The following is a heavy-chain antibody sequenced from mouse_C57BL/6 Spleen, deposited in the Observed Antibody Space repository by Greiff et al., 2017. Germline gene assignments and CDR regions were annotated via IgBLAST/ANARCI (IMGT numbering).Heavy chain of an antibody. CDR3: ARDPYDCEGEDWFAY. J-gene: IGHJ3*01. V-gene: IGHV1-72*01. D-gene: IGHD2-4*01. Sequence: VQLQQPGAELVKPGASVKLSCKASGYTFTSYWMHWVKQRPGRGLEWIGWIDPNSGGTKYNEKFKSKATLTVDKPSSTAYMQLSSLTSEDSAVYDYARDPYDCEGEDWFAYWGQGTLVTVSA. CDR1: GYTFTSYW. CDR2: IDPNSGGT.